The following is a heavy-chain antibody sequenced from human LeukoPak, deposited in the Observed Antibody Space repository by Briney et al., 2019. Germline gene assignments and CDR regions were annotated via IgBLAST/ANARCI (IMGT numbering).Heavy chain of an antibody. Sequence: GGSLRLSCAASGFTVSNAWMSWVRQAPGKGLEWVGRIKSKTDGGTTDYAAPVKGRFTISRDDSKNTLYLQMNSLKTEDTAVYYCTTDLLDMDIVVVPAAMGMDVWGQGTTVTVSS. CDR3: TTDLLDMDIVVVPAAMGMDV. D-gene: IGHD2-2*03. CDR2: IKSKTDGGTT. V-gene: IGHV3-15*01. CDR1: GFTVSNAW. J-gene: IGHJ6*02.